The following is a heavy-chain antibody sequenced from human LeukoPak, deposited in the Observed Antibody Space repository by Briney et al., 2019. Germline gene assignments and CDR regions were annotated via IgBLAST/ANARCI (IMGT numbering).Heavy chain of an antibody. CDR1: GFTFSSYS. CDR2: ISSSSSYI. Sequence: SGGSLRLSCAASGFTFSSYSMNWVRQAPGKGLEWVSSISSSSSYIYYADSVKGRFTISRDNVKNSLYLQMNSLRAEDTAVYYCASNIAAAGTVYYGMDVWGQGTTVTVSS. D-gene: IGHD6-13*01. V-gene: IGHV3-21*01. J-gene: IGHJ6*02. CDR3: ASNIAAAGTVYYGMDV.